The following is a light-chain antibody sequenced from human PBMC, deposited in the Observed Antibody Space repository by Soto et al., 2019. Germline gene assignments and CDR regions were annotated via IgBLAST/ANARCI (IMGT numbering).Light chain of an antibody. CDR2: AAS. Sequence: DIQLTQSPSSMSASLADRVTIPCRASQSFGSWLAWYQQRPGKSPKLLIYAASTLQSGVPSRFSGSESGTDFTLTISSLQPEDFATYYCQQGNSFPLTFGQGTRLEIK. CDR3: QQGNSFPLT. V-gene: IGKV1D-12*01. CDR1: QSFGSW. J-gene: IGKJ5*01.